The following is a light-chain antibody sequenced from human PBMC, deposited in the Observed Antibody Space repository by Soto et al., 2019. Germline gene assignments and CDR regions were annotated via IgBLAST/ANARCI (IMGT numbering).Light chain of an antibody. J-gene: IGLJ1*01. CDR3: QSFDSSLSGYV. CDR2: GNS. Sequence: QSVLTQPPSVSGAPGQRVSISCTESGSNIGAGYDVHWYQQLPGTAPKLLIYGNSNRPSGVPDRFSGSKSDTSASLAITGLQAEDEADYYCQSFDSSLSGYVFGTGTKVTVL. V-gene: IGLV1-40*01. CDR1: GSNIGAGYD.